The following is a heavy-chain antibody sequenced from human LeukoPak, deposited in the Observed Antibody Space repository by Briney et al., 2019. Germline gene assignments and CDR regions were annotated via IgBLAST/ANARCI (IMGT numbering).Heavy chain of an antibody. CDR3: ATYKTHMIRGVSAFDI. CDR1: GFTFSNYY. Sequence: GGSLRLSCAASGFTFSNYYMNWVRQAPGKGLEWVSSISGSSSYIHYADSVKGRFTISRDNAKNSLYLQVNSLRAEDTAVYYCATYKTHMIRGVSAFDIWGQGTVVTVSS. D-gene: IGHD3-10*01. J-gene: IGHJ3*02. CDR2: ISGSSSYI. V-gene: IGHV3-21*01.